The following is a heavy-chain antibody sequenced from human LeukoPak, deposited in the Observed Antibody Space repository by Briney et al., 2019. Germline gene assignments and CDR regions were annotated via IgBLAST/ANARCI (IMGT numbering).Heavy chain of an antibody. J-gene: IGHJ4*02. CDR3: ASGGETGYSSGRNYYFDY. Sequence: ASVTVSCKASGYTFTGYYMHWVRQAPGQGLEWMGWINPNSGGTNYAQKFQGRVTMTRDTSISTAYMELSRLRSDDTAVYYCASGGETGYSSGRNYYFDYWGQGTLVTVSS. V-gene: IGHV1-2*02. CDR1: GYTFTGYY. D-gene: IGHD6-19*01. CDR2: INPNSGGT.